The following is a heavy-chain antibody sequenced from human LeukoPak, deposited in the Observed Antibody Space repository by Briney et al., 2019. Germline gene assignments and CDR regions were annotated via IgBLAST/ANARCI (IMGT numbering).Heavy chain of an antibody. CDR3: ARRNYYYGSGSYRRLTDAFDI. Sequence: GGSLRLSCAASGFTVSSNYMSWVRQAPGKGLEWVSVIYSGGSTYYADSVKGRFTISRDNSKNTLYLQMNSLRAEDTAVYYCARRNYYYGSGSYRRLTDAFDIWGQGTMVTVSS. V-gene: IGHV3-53*01. D-gene: IGHD3-10*01. CDR1: GFTVSSNY. J-gene: IGHJ3*02. CDR2: IYSGGST.